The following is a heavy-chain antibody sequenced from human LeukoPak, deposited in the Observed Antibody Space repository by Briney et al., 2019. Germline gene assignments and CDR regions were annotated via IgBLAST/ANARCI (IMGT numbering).Heavy chain of an antibody. V-gene: IGHV3-23*01. CDR1: GFTFSSYG. CDR2: ISGSGGST. D-gene: IGHD2-15*01. Sequence: RPGGTLRLACAASGFTFSSYGMSWVRQAPGKGLEWVSAISGSGGSTYYADSVKGRFTISRDNSKNTLYLQMNSLRAEDTAVYYCAKEADIVWGYFDYWGQGTLVTVSS. J-gene: IGHJ4*02. CDR3: AKEADIVWGYFDY.